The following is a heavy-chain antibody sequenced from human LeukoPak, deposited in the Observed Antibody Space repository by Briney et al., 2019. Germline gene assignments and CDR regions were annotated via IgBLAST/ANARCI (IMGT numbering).Heavy chain of an antibody. D-gene: IGHD3-16*01. CDR2: ISSSGSTI. J-gene: IGHJ4*02. CDR1: GFTFSDYY. V-gene: IGHV3-11*01. Sequence: GGSLRLSCAASGFTFSDYYMSWIRQAPGKGLEWVSYISSSGSTIYYADSVKGRFTISRDNAKNSLYLQMNSLRAEDMALYYCAKDEGEGGYFDYWGQGTLVTVSS. CDR3: AKDEGEGGYFDY.